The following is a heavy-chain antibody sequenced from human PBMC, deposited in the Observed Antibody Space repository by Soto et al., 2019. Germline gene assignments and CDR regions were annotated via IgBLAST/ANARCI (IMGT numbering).Heavy chain of an antibody. V-gene: IGHV3-23*01. CDR3: AKDRQPDGIWTFDY. D-gene: IGHD3-9*01. CDR1: GFTFATYT. CDR2: ILGGGNT. Sequence: PGGSLRLSCAASGFTFATYTFNWVRQAPGKGLEWVSGILGGGNTYYADSVKGRFTISRDNSQSSVFLQMNSLRDEDTAVYYYAKDRQPDGIWTFDYWGQGTLVTVSS. J-gene: IGHJ4*02.